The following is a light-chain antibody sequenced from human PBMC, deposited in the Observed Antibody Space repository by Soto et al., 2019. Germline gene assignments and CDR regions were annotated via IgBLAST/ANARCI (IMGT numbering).Light chain of an antibody. V-gene: IGKV3-15*01. CDR3: QRYNNWLWM. J-gene: IGKJ1*01. CDR1: QSVSSN. CDR2: GAS. Sequence: EIVMTQSPATLSVSPGERATLSCRASQSVSSNLAWYQQIPDQAPRLLIYGASTRATGIPARFSGSGSGTEFTLTVSSLHSEDFAVYYCQRYNNWLWMFGQGNKVEIK.